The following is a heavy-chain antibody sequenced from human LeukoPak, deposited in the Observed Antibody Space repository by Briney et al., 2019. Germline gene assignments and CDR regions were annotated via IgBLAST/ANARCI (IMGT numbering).Heavy chain of an antibody. CDR1: GFTFGDYA. V-gene: IGHV3-49*04. D-gene: IGHD3-22*01. CDR2: IRSKAYGGTT. CDR3: TRDHPYYYDNSGYPLYY. Sequence: PGGSLRLSCAASGFTFGDYAVSWVRQAPGKGLEWIGFIRSKAYGGTTQYAASVKGRFTLSRDDSKSITYLQMNSLKTEDTAVYYCTRDHPYYYDNSGYPLYYWGQGTLGTVSS. J-gene: IGHJ4*02.